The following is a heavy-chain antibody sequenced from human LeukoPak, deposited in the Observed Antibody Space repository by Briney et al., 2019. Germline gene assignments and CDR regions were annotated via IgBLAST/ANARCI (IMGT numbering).Heavy chain of an antibody. D-gene: IGHD6-19*01. CDR2: ISSSSSTI. J-gene: IGHJ4*02. CDR3: ARSWGRGSGWSFDY. CDR1: GFTFSSYS. V-gene: IGHV3-48*01. Sequence: EAGGSLRLSCAASGFTFSSYSMNWVRQAPGKGLEWVSYISSSSSTIYYADSVKGRFTISRDNAKNSLYLQMNSLRAEDTAVYYCARSWGRGSGWSFDYWGQGTLVTVSS.